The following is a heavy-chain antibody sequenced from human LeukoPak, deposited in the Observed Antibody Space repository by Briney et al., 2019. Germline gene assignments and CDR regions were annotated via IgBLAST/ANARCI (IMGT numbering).Heavy chain of an antibody. V-gene: IGHV4-39*02. D-gene: IGHD2-2*01. J-gene: IGHJ4*02. CDR2: IYYSGST. Sequence: SETLSLTCTVSGGSISSSSYYWGWIRQPPGKGLEWIGSIYYSGSTYYNPSLKSRVTISVDTSKNQFSLKLSSVTAADTAVYYCAKDGGTWIYYCSSTSCYFPSDWGQGTLVTVSS. CDR3: AKDGGTWIYYCSSTSCYFPSD. CDR1: GGSISSSSYY.